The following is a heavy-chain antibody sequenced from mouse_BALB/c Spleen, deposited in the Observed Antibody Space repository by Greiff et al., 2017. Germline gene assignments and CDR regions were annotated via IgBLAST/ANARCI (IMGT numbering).Heavy chain of an antibody. CDR3: TRAPHYCGSSYYAMDD. Sequence: EVKLVESGGGLVQPGGSLRLSCATSGFTFTDYYMSWVRQPPGKALEWLGFIRNKANGYTTEYSASVKGRFTISRDNSQNILYLQMNTLRAEDSATYYCTRAPHYCGSSYYAMDDWGQGTSVTVSS. CDR1: GFTFTDYY. CDR2: IRNKANGYTT. D-gene: IGHD1-1*01. J-gene: IGHJ4*01. V-gene: IGHV7-3*02.